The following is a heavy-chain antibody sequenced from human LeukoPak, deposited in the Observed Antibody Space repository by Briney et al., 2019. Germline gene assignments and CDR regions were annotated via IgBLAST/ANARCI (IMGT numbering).Heavy chain of an antibody. Sequence: GGSLRLSCAASGFTFSSYSMTWVRQAPVKGLEWVSSISSSSSYIYYADSVKGRFTISRDNAKNSLYLQMNSLRAEDTAVYYCARRGSTSRSGYFDYWGQGTLVTVSS. CDR2: ISSSSSYI. V-gene: IGHV3-21*01. CDR1: GFTFSSYS. CDR3: ARRGSTSRSGYFDY. D-gene: IGHD6-25*01. J-gene: IGHJ4*02.